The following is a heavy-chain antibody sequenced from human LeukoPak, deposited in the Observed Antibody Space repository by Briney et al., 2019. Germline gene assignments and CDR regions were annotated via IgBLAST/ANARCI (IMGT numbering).Heavy chain of an antibody. Sequence: SETLSLTCTVSGGSISSSSYYWGWIRQPPGKGLEWIGSIYYSGSTYYNPSLKSRVTISADTSKNQFSLKLSSVTAADTAVYYCAGLVMYCSGGSCYSWFDPWGQGTLVTVSS. CDR1: GGSISSSSYY. CDR2: IYYSGST. J-gene: IGHJ5*02. D-gene: IGHD2-15*01. V-gene: IGHV4-39*07. CDR3: AGLVMYCSGGSCYSWFDP.